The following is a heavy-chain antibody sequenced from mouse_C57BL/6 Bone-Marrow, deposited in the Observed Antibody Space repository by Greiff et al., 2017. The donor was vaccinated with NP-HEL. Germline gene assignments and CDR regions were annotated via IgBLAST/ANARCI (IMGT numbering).Heavy chain of an antibody. Sequence: QVQLQQPGAELVKPGASVMMSCKASGYTFTSYWITWVKQRPGQGLEWIGDIYPGSGSTNYNEKFKSKATLTVDTSSSTAYMQLSSLTSEDSAVYYCARGLYYYGSSFWGQGTLVTVSA. CDR1: GYTFTSYW. D-gene: IGHD1-1*01. V-gene: IGHV1-55*01. J-gene: IGHJ3*01. CDR3: ARGLYYYGSSF. CDR2: IYPGSGST.